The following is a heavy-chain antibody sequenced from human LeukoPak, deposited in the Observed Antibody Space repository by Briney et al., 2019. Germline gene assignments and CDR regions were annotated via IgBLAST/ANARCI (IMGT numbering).Heavy chain of an antibody. CDR3: TRGDYGYFDY. V-gene: IGHV3-11*04. CDR1: GFTFSGFY. D-gene: IGHD4-17*01. CDR2: ISSSGHSI. Sequence: GGSLRLSCAASGFTFSGFYMSWIRQAPGKGLECVSYISSSGHSIYYADSVKGRFTISRDNARDSLYLQMNSLRDEDTAVYYCTRGDYGYFDYWGQGTLVTVSS. J-gene: IGHJ4*02.